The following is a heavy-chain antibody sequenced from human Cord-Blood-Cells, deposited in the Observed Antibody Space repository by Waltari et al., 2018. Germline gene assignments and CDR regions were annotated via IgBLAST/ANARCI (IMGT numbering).Heavy chain of an antibody. Sequence: EVQLVESGGGLIQPGGSLRLSCAASGFTVCSNYMSWVRQAPGKGLEWVSVIYSGGSTYYADSVKGRFTISRDNSKNTLYLQMNSLRAEDTAVYYCARAAVGSGSYYDYWGQGTLVTVSS. V-gene: IGHV3-53*01. J-gene: IGHJ4*02. D-gene: IGHD3-10*01. CDR2: IYSGGST. CDR3: ARAAVGSGSYYDY. CDR1: GFTVCSNY.